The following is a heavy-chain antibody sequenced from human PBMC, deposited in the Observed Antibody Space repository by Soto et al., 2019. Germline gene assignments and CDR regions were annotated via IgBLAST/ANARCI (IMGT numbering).Heavy chain of an antibody. Sequence: PWETLSLTCSVSGSSISPYYWSWIRQPAGKGLEWIGRIYASGSTNYNPSLKSRVTMSVATSKNQFSLKLTSVTAADTATYYCARGGMVIIPTATAFDYWGQGTLVTVSS. CDR1: GSSISPYY. CDR2: IYASGST. V-gene: IGHV4-4*07. D-gene: IGHD1-1*01. CDR3: ARGGMVIIPTATAFDY. J-gene: IGHJ4*02.